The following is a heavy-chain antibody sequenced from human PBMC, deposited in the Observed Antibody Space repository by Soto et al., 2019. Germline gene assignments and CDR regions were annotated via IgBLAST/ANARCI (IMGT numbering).Heavy chain of an antibody. CDR1: GGSISSYY. J-gene: IGHJ4*02. Sequence: SETLSLTCTVSGGSISSYYWSWIRQPPGKGLEWIGYIYYSGSTNYNPSLKSRVTISVDTSKNQFSLKLSSVTAADTAVYYCARLRRVAGTFFFDYWGQGTLVTVSS. D-gene: IGHD6-19*01. V-gene: IGHV4-59*01. CDR3: ARLRRVAGTFFFDY. CDR2: IYYSGST.